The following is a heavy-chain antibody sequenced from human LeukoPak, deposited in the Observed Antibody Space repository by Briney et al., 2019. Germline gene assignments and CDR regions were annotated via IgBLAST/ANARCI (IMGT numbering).Heavy chain of an antibody. Sequence: PGRSLRLSCASSGFTLSSYAMHWVREAPGKGLEWVAVISYDGSNKYYADSVKGRFTISRDNSKNTLYLQMNSLRAEDTAVYYCARDPYDGDCSSTNCYVAYWGQGTLVSVSS. D-gene: IGHD2-2*01. CDR1: GFTLSSYA. J-gene: IGHJ4*02. V-gene: IGHV3-30-3*01. CDR3: ARDPYDGDCSSTNCYVAY. CDR2: ISYDGSNK.